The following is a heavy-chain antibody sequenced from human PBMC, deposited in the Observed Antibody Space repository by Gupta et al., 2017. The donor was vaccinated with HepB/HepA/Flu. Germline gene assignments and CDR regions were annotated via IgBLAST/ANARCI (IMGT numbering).Heavy chain of an antibody. J-gene: IGHJ4*02. V-gene: IGHV6-1*01. CDR2: TYYRSKWYN. CDR3: ARDQFAVNSFDF. D-gene: IGHD6-19*01. CDR1: GDSVSSHSAA. Sequence: QVHLQQSGPGLVKPSQTLSLTCAIPGDSVSSHSAASHWIRQSPSRGREWLGRTYYRSKWYNDYAVYVKSRITINPDISKNQFSLQLNSVTPEDTDVYYCARDQFAVNSFDFWGQGNLVTVSS.